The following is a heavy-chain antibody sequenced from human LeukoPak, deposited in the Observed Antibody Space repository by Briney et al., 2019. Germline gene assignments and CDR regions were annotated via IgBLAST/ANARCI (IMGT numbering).Heavy chain of an antibody. V-gene: IGHV4-31*03. J-gene: IGHJ6*03. Sequence: PSETLSLTCTVSGGSISSGGYYWSWIRQHPGKGLEWIGYIYYSGSTYYNPSLKSRVTISVDTSKNQFSLKLSSVTAADTAVYYCARVPGPYYYYMDVWGKGTTVTVSS. CDR3: ARVPGPYYYYMDV. D-gene: IGHD3-10*01. CDR1: GGSISSGGYY. CDR2: IYYSGST.